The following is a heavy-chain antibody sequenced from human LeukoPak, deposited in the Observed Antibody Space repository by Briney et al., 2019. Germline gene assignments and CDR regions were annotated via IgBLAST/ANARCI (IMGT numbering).Heavy chain of an antibody. Sequence: PSETLSLTCTVSGGSISSSSYYWGWIRQPPGKGLEWIGSIYYSGSTYYNPSLKSRVTISVDTSKNQFSLKLSSVTAADTAVYYCARGRGGIYRDIGYWGQGTLVTVSS. CDR1: GGSISSSSYY. J-gene: IGHJ4*02. CDR2: IYYSGST. V-gene: IGHV4-39*07. CDR3: ARGRGGIYRDIGY. D-gene: IGHD2-15*01.